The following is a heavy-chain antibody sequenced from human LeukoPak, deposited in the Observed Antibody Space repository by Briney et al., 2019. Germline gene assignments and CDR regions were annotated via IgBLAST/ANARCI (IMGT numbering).Heavy chain of an antibody. Sequence: ASVKVSCKASGGTFSSYAISWVRQAPGQGLEWMGRIIPIFGTANYAQKFQGRVTITADESTSTAYMELSSLRSEDTAVYYCARDFSRNDFWSGSNWFDPWGQGTLVTVSS. J-gene: IGHJ5*02. CDR1: GGTFSSYA. CDR3: ARDFSRNDFWSGSNWFDP. CDR2: IIPIFGTA. D-gene: IGHD3-3*01. V-gene: IGHV1-69*13.